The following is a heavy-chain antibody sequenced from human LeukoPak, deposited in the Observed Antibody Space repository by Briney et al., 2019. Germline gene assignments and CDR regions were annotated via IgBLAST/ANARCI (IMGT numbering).Heavy chain of an antibody. Sequence: ASVKVSCKASAFTSYYMHWVRQAPGQGLEWMGIINPSGGSTSYAQKFQGRVTMTRDMSTSTVYMELSRLRSDDTAVYYCARDVAAAGIGNYYYYYYMDVWGKGTTVTISS. CDR2: INPSGGST. J-gene: IGHJ6*03. V-gene: IGHV1-46*01. D-gene: IGHD6-13*01. CDR1: AFTSYY. CDR3: ARDVAAAGIGNYYYYYYMDV.